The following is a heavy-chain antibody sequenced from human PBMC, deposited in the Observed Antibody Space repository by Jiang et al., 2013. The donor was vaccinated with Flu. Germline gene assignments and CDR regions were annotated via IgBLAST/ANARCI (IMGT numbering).Heavy chain of an antibody. CDR2: ISYDGSNK. D-gene: IGHD1-26*01. CDR1: GFTFSSYG. J-gene: IGHJ3*02. CDR3: AKGGNSGSYRRGTDAFDI. Sequence: VQLLESGGGVVQPGRSLRLSCAASGFTFSSYGMHWVRQTPGKGLEWVAVISYDGSNKYYADSVKGRFTISRDNSKNTLYLQMNSLRAEDTAVYYCAKGGNSGSYRRGTDAFDIVGPRDNGHRLF. V-gene: IGHV3-30*18.